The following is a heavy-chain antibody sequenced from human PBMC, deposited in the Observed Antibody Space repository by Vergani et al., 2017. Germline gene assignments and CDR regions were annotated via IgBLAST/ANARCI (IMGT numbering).Heavy chain of an antibody. CDR1: GGTFSSYA. D-gene: IGHD6-13*01. CDR3: ARDRVAAADTGDY. V-gene: IGHV1-69*04. CDR2: IIPILGIA. Sequence: QVQLVQSGAEVKKPGSSVKVSCKASGGTFSSYAISWVRQAPGQGLEWMGRIIPILGIANYAQKFQGRVTITADNSTSTAYMELSSLRSEDAAVYYCARDRVAAADTGDYWGQGTLVTVSS. J-gene: IGHJ4*02.